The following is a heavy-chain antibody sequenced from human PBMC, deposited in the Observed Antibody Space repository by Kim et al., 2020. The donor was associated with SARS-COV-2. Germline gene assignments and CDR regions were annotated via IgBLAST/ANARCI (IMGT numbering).Heavy chain of an antibody. D-gene: IGHD2-2*01. Sequence: GGSLRLSCAASGFTFSSYSMNWVRQAPGKGLEWVSSISSSSSYIYYADSVKGRVTISRDNAKNSLYLQMNSLRAEDTAVYYCARGIVVVPAAIVGSYYFDYWGQGTLVTVSS. J-gene: IGHJ4*02. CDR3: ARGIVVVPAAIVGSYYFDY. V-gene: IGHV3-21*01. CDR2: ISSSSSYI. CDR1: GFTFSSYS.